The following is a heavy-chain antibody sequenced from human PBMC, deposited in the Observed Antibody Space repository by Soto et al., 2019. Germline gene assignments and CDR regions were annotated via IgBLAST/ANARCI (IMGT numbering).Heavy chain of an antibody. J-gene: IGHJ6*03. CDR1: GYTFTSYY. CDR2: INPSGGST. Sequence: ASVKVSCKASGYTFTSYYMHWVRQAPGQGLEWVGIINPSGGSTSYAQKFQGRVTMTRDTSTSTVYMELSSLRSEDTAVYYCARGDSDVLRFLEWHNTAPDYYMDVWGKGTTVTVSS. V-gene: IGHV1-46*03. D-gene: IGHD3-3*01. CDR3: ARGDSDVLRFLEWHNTAPDYYMDV.